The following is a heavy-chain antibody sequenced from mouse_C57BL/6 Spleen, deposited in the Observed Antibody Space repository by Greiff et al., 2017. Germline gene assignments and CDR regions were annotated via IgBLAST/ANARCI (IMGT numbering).Heavy chain of an antibody. V-gene: IGHV5-9-1*02. Sequence: EVQVVESGEGLVKPGGSLKLSCAASGFTFSSYAMSWVRQTPEKRLEWVAYISSGGDYIYYADTVKGRFTISRDNARNTLYLQMSSLKSEDTAMYYCTRYYGSSYWYFDVWGTGTTVTVSS. CDR2: ISSGGDYI. CDR3: TRYYGSSYWYFDV. J-gene: IGHJ1*03. CDR1: GFTFSSYA. D-gene: IGHD1-1*01.